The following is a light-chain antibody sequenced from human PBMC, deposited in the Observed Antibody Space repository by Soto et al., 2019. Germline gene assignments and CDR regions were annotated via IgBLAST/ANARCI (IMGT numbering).Light chain of an antibody. J-gene: IGKJ4*01. CDR2: KAS. CDR1: QSINSW. Sequence: DIQMTQSPSTLSAFVGDRVTITCRASQSINSWLAWYQQKPGKAPNLLIYKASNLESGAPSRFSGSGSGTEFTLTISSLQPDDFATYYCQQYRRSPVTFGGGTKVEIK. CDR3: QQYRRSPVT. V-gene: IGKV1-5*03.